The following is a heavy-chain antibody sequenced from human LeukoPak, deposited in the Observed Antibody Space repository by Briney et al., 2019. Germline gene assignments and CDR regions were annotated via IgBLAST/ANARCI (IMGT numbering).Heavy chain of an antibody. V-gene: IGHV3-30-3*01. Sequence: GGSLRLSCVASGFTFSNYAVHWVRQAPGKGLEWVAVIAYDGRNKFYADSLKGRFSISRDNSMNTLYLQMNTLRTEDTAVYYCAAQPCDSGSCYLGHWGQGTVVTLSS. CDR2: IAYDGRNK. J-gene: IGHJ4*02. D-gene: IGHD2-15*01. CDR1: GFTFSNYA. CDR3: AAQPCDSGSCYLGH.